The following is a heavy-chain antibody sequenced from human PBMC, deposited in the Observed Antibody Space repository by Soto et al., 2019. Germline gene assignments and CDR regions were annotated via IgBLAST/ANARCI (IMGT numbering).Heavy chain of an antibody. Sequence: GGSLRLSCAASGSRFGSYWMSWVRQAPGKGLEWVANINDDGSERHYVDSLRGRFSISRDNARETLYLQMNNLGADDTAVYYCARDGRCPSSTSCCQLDSWGQGTVVTVSS. V-gene: IGHV3-7*03. CDR1: GSRFGSYW. J-gene: IGHJ4*02. CDR2: INDDGSER. D-gene: IGHD2-2*01. CDR3: ARDGRCPSSTSCCQLDS.